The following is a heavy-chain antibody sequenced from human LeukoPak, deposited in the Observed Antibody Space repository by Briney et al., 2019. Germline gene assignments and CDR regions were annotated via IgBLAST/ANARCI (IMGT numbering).Heavy chain of an antibody. Sequence: ASVTVSCKASGYTFTSYYMHWVRQAPGQGLEWMGIINPSGGSTSYAQKFQGRVTMTRDTSTSTVYMELSSLRSEDTAVYYCARASSMVRGVILDWGQGTLVTVSS. CDR2: INPSGGST. CDR3: ARASSMVRGVILD. D-gene: IGHD3-10*01. V-gene: IGHV1-46*01. J-gene: IGHJ4*02. CDR1: GYTFTSYY.